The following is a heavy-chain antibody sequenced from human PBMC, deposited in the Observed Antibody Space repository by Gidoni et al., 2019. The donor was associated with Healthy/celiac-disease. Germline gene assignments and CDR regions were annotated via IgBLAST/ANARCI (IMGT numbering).Heavy chain of an antibody. CDR3: ARGELDIVVVTAIPFVY. J-gene: IGHJ4*02. CDR2: IIPIFGTA. CDR1: GGTFSSYA. Sequence: QVQLVQSGAEVKKPGSSVKVSCTASGGTFSSYAISWVRQAPGQGLEWMGGIIPIFGTANYAQKFQGRVTITADKSTSTAYMELSSLRSEDTAVYYCARGELDIVVVTAIPFVYWGQGTLVTVSS. D-gene: IGHD2-21*02. V-gene: IGHV1-69*06.